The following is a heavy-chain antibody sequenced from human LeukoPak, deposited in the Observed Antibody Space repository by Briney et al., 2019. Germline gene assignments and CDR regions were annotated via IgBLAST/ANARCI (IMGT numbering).Heavy chain of an antibody. Sequence: SRTLSLTCAISGDSVSSNSATWNWIRQSPSRGLEWLGRTYYRSTWNNDYATSVKSRITITPDTSKNLFSLQLNSVTPEDTAVYYCARISAAAADSWGQGTLVTVSS. CDR3: ARISAAAADS. CDR1: GDSVSSNSAT. D-gene: IGHD6-13*01. V-gene: IGHV6-1*01. J-gene: IGHJ4*02. CDR2: TYYRSTWNN.